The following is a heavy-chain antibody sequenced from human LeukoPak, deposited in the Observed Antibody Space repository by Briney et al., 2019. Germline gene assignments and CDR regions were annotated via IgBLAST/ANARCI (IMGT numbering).Heavy chain of an antibody. D-gene: IGHD2-15*01. Sequence: SETLSLTCTVSGGSINNYYRSWIRQPPGQGLEWIGRIYTRGSTNYNPSLKSRVTMSVDTSKNQFSLKLSSVTAADTAVYYCARGRYCSADICSGGDAFDTWGQGTMVSVSS. V-gene: IGHV4-4*07. CDR3: ARGRYCSADICSGGDAFDT. CDR1: GGSINNYY. J-gene: IGHJ3*02. CDR2: IYTRGST.